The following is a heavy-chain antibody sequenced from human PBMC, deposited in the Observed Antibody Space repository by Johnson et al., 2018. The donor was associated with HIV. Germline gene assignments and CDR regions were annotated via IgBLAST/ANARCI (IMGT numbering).Heavy chain of an antibody. D-gene: IGHD3-16*02. CDR2: INWNGVRT. V-gene: IGHV3-20*04. Sequence: VQLVESGGGVVRPGGSLRLSCTVAGFRFDDYGMSWVRQAPGKGLEWISTINWNGVRTGYVDSLKGRFTISRDNAKNSLYLQIDSLRPEDTALYYCVRGGLGYQNFHDRFDVWGQGTVVTVSS. J-gene: IGHJ3*01. CDR1: GFRFDDYG. CDR3: VRGGLGYQNFHDRFDV.